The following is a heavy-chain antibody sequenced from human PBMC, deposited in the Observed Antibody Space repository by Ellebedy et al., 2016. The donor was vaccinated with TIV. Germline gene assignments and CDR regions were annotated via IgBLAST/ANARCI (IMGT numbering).Heavy chain of an antibody. CDR1: GFTLGDHY. V-gene: IGHV3-11*01. D-gene: IGHD5-18*01. CDR3: AGMNSYFNP. J-gene: IGHJ5*02. CDR2: INIISTTI. Sequence: GESLKISXAASGFTLGDHYMSWIRQAPGKGLECISHINIISTTIYYADSVKGRFTISRDNAKNSLFLQMNSLRAEDTAVYYCAGMNSYFNPWGQGTLVTVSS.